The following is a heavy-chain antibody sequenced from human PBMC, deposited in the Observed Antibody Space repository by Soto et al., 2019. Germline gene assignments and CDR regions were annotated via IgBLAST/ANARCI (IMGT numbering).Heavy chain of an antibody. J-gene: IGHJ4*02. D-gene: IGHD3-10*01. Sequence: ASVKVSCKVSGYTLTELSMHWVRQAPGKGLEWMGGFDPEDGETIYAQKFQGRVTMTEDTSTDTAYMELSSLRSEDTAVYYCAIGRWFGELFSGFDYRAQGTPVTGSS. CDR1: GYTLTELS. CDR2: FDPEDGET. V-gene: IGHV1-24*01. CDR3: AIGRWFGELFSGFDY.